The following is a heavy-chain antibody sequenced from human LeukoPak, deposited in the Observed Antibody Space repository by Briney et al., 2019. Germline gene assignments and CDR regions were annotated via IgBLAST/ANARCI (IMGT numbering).Heavy chain of an antibody. CDR3: AREDSHLRIAFDM. Sequence: GGSLRLSCAASGFTFTRYWMHWVRQAPGKGLVWVSRVNSDGSIATCADSVKGRFTISRDNAKNTLYLQMRSLRSEDTAVYYCAREDSHLRIAFDMWGHGTMVTVSS. J-gene: IGHJ3*02. V-gene: IGHV3-74*01. CDR1: GFTFTRYW. D-gene: IGHD6-6*01. CDR2: VNSDGSIA.